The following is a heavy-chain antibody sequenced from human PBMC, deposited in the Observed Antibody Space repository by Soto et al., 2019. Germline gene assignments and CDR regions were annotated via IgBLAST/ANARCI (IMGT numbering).Heavy chain of an antibody. CDR2: INAGNGNT. Sequence: ASVKVSCKASGYTFTSYAMHWVRQAPGQRLEWMGWINAGNGNTKYSQKFQGRVTITRDTSASTAYMELSSLRSEDTAVYYCAREEYSSSSGYYGMDVWGQGTTVTVSS. J-gene: IGHJ6*02. D-gene: IGHD6-6*01. CDR1: GYTFTSYA. V-gene: IGHV1-3*01. CDR3: AREEYSSSSGYYGMDV.